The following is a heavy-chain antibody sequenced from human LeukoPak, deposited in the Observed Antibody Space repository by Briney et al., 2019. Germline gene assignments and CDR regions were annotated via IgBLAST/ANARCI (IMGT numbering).Heavy chain of an antibody. D-gene: IGHD3-10*01. CDR3: AKSNGYGLVDI. Sequence: SETLSLTCTVSGYSISSGYYWGWVRQPPGKGLEWIGNIFYSGSTYYSPSLKSRVTISLDTSRNQFSLKLNSVTAADTAVYYCAKSNGYGLVDIWGQGTMVTVSS. CDR2: IFYSGST. J-gene: IGHJ3*02. CDR1: GYSISSGYY. V-gene: IGHV4-38-2*02.